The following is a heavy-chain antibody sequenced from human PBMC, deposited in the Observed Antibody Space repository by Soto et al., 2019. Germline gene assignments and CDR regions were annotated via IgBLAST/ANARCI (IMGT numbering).Heavy chain of an antibody. CDR3: AVPLRN. V-gene: IGHV3-23*01. D-gene: IGHD3-16*01. J-gene: IGHJ4*02. CDR2: ISGSGGST. Sequence: EVQLLESGGGLVQPGGSLRLSCAASGFTFSSYAMRWVRQAPGKGLEWVSAISGSGGSTYYADSVKGRFTISRDNAKNKLYLQMYSLRAEATAVYFCAVPLRNWGQGTLVTFSS. CDR1: GFTFSSYA.